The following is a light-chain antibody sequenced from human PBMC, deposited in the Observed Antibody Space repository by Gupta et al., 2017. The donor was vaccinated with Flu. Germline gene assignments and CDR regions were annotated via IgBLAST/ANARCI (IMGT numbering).Light chain of an antibody. Sequence: QTVVTQEPSLSVSPGGTVTLTCGFSSGSVSTSNYAAWYQQTPGQPPRTLMFRTNTRSFGVPDRFAGSIVGKKDALTITGAQADDESYYYCALYMDSAISGGLGGGTQMTVL. J-gene: IGLJ3*02. V-gene: IGLV8-61*01. CDR2: RTN. CDR3: ALYMDSAISGG. CDR1: SGSVSTSNY.